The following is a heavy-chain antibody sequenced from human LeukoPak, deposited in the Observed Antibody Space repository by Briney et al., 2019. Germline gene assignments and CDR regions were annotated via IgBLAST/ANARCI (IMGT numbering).Heavy chain of an antibody. Sequence: AGGSLRLSCAVSGLTFAAYAMTWVRQAPGKGLEWVSVIYSGGSTYYADSVKGRFTISRDNSKNTLYLQMNSLRAEDTAVYYCAGAITHYDILTGYNHWGQGTLVTVSS. V-gene: IGHV3-53*01. D-gene: IGHD3-9*01. CDR2: IYSGGST. CDR3: AGAITHYDILTGYNH. CDR1: GLTFAAYA. J-gene: IGHJ5*02.